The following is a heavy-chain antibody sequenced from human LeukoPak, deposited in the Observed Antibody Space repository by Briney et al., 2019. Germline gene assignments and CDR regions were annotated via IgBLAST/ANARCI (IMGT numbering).Heavy chain of an antibody. D-gene: IGHD3-22*01. CDR2: FDPEDGET. V-gene: IGHV1-24*01. CDR3: ASPDYYYDSLHSG. J-gene: IGHJ4*02. Sequence: ASVKVSCKVSGYTLTELSMHWVRQAPGKGLEWMGGFDPEDGETIYAQKFQGRVTMTRDTSISTAYMELSRLRSDDTAVYYCASPDYYYDSLHSGWGQGTLVTVSS. CDR1: GYTLTELS.